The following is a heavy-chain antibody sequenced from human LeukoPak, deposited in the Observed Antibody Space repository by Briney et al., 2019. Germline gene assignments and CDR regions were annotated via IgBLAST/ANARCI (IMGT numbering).Heavy chain of an antibody. V-gene: IGHV3-48*01. CDR1: GFTFSSYS. CDR3: ARSGSGSYCYFDY. D-gene: IGHD3-10*01. CDR2: ITSSSNTI. Sequence: PGGSLRLSCAASGFTFSSYSMNWVRQAPGKGLEWVSYITSSSNTIYYADSVKGRFTTSRDNAKNSLFLQMNNLRAEDTAVYYCARSGSGSYCYFDYWGQGAQVTVSS. J-gene: IGHJ4*02.